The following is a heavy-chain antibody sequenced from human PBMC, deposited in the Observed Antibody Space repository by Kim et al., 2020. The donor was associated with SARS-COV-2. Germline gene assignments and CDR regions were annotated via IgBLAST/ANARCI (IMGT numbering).Heavy chain of an antibody. Sequence: ASVKVSCKASGYTFTSYYMHWVRQAPGQGLEWMGIINPSGGSTSYAQKFQGRVTMTRDTSTSTVYMELISLRSEDTAVYYCAREARITIFGVVIKGDWFDPWGQGTLVTVSS. V-gene: IGHV1-46*01. CDR3: AREARITIFGVVIKGDWFDP. CDR2: INPSGGST. CDR1: GYTFTSYY. J-gene: IGHJ5*02. D-gene: IGHD3-3*01.